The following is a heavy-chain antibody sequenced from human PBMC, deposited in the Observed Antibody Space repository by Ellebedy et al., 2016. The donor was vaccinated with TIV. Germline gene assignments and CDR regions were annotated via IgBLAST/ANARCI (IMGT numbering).Heavy chain of an antibody. V-gene: IGHV3-30*03. D-gene: IGHD2-15*01. J-gene: IGHJ3*02. CDR3: PRPHCSGGGCLGNDAFDI. Sequence: GESLKISCAASGFTFSNYGMHWVRQAPGKGLEWVAVISYDGSKTYYADSVKGRFTISRDNSKHTLYLQMNSLRAEDTAVYYCPRPHCSGGGCLGNDAFDIWGQGTMVTVSS. CDR2: ISYDGSKT. CDR1: GFTFSNYG.